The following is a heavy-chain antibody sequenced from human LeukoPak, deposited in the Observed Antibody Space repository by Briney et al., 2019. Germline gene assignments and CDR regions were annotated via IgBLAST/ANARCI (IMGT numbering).Heavy chain of an antibody. Sequence: ASVKVSCKVSGYTLTELSMHWVRQAPGKGLEWKGGFDPEDGETIYAQKFQGRVTITADKSTSTAYMELSSLRSEDTAVYYCARDAVGATRYYYYYYMDVWGKGTTVTVSS. D-gene: IGHD1-26*01. J-gene: IGHJ6*03. CDR1: GYTLTELS. CDR2: FDPEDGET. CDR3: ARDAVGATRYYYYYYMDV. V-gene: IGHV1-24*01.